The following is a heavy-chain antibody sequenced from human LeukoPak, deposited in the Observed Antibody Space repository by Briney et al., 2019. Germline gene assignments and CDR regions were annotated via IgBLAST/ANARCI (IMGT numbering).Heavy chain of an antibody. Sequence: ASVKVSCKASGYTFIGQYLYWARQTPGQGLEWMGWINPKTGDTDSAQNFQGRVTMTRDTSVSTVYMELSRLTSDDTAAYYCARGYYGMDLWGQGTTVTVSS. J-gene: IGHJ6*02. V-gene: IGHV1-2*02. CDR3: ARGYYGMDL. CDR1: GYTFIGQY. CDR2: INPKTGDT.